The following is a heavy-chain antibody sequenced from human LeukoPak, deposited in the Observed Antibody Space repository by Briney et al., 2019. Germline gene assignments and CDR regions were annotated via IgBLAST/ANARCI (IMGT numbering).Heavy chain of an antibody. J-gene: IGHJ6*03. CDR2: IYYSGST. D-gene: IGHD5-24*01. V-gene: IGHV4-39*01. Sequence: KPSETLSLTCTVSGGSISSSSYYWGWIRQPPGKGLEWICSIYYSGSTYYNPSLKSRVTISVDTSKNQFSLKLSSVTAADTAVYYCARQGWLQSVDPSNYYYYYMDVWGKGTTVTVSS. CDR3: ARQGWLQSVDPSNYYYYYMDV. CDR1: GGSISSSSYY.